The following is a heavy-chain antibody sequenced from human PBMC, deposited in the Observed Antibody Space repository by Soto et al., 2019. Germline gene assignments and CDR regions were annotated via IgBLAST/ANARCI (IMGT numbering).Heavy chain of an antibody. V-gene: IGHV1-69*13. Sequence: SVKVSCKASGGTFSSYAISCVLQAPGQCLEWMGGIIPIFGTANYAQKFQGRVTITADESTSTAYMELSSLRSEDTAVYYCARDIGYCSSTSCQNWFDPWGQGTLVTVSS. CDR2: IIPIFGTA. CDR3: ARDIGYCSSTSCQNWFDP. J-gene: IGHJ5*02. CDR1: GGTFSSYA. D-gene: IGHD2-2*01.